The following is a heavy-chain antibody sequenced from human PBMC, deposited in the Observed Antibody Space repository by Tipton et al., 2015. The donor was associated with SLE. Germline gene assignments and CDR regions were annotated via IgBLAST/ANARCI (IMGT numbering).Heavy chain of an antibody. Sequence: SLRLSCAASGFTFSSYTMHWVRQAPGKGLEWVAVILYDGSNKYYADSVKGRLTISRDNSKNTLYLQMNSLRAEDTAVYYCASGRKPAYYYDSSGCFDYWGQGTLVTVSS. J-gene: IGHJ4*02. D-gene: IGHD3-22*01. CDR3: ASGRKPAYYYDSSGCFDY. CDR2: ILYDGSNK. CDR1: GFTFSSYT. V-gene: IGHV3-30*04.